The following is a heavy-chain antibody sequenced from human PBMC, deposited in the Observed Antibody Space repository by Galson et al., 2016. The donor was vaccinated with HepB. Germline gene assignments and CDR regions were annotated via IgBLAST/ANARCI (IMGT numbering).Heavy chain of an antibody. Sequence: LRLSCAVSGFMVRNNYMSWVRQAPGKGLEWIGSIYHSGTTYYNPSLKSRVIISVDTSKNQFSLKLSSVTAADTAVYYCARPDVLRFLEWLSENPGENAFDIWGQGTMVTVSS. V-gene: IGHV4-38-2*01. D-gene: IGHD3-3*01. J-gene: IGHJ3*02. CDR1: GFMVRNNY. CDR2: IYHSGTT. CDR3: ARPDVLRFLEWLSENPGENAFDI.